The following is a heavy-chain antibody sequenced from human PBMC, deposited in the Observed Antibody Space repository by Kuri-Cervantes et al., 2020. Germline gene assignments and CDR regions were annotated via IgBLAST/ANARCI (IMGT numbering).Heavy chain of an antibody. CDR2: ISSSGSTI. Sequence: GGSLRLSCAASGFTFSDYYMSWIRQAPGKGLEWVSYISSSGSTIYYADSVKGRFTISRDNAKNSLYLQMNSLGAEDTAVYYWASRRGYGSGHDYWGQGTLVTVSS. V-gene: IGHV3-11*04. J-gene: IGHJ4*02. CDR1: GFTFSDYY. CDR3: ASRRGYGSGHDY. D-gene: IGHD3-10*01.